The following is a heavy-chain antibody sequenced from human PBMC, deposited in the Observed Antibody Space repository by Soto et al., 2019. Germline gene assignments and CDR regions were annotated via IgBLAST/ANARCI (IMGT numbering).Heavy chain of an antibody. CDR2: ISSNGDST. Sequence: GGSLRLSCSASGFTFSSYAMHWVRQAPGKGLEYVSAISSNGDSTYYADSVKGRFTISRDNSKNTLYRQMSSLRAEDTAVYSCVIGDDSGGNAYSEAFDIWGQETMVTVSS. J-gene: IGHJ3*02. CDR3: VIGDDSGGNAYSEAFDI. CDR1: GFTFSSYA. V-gene: IGHV3-64D*09. D-gene: IGHD2-15*01.